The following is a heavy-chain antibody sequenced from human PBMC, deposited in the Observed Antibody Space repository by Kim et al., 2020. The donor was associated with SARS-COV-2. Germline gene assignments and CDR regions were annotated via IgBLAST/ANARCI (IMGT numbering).Heavy chain of an antibody. D-gene: IGHD2-2*01. J-gene: IGHJ6*02. Sequence: GGSLRLSCVASGFTFSGYGMHWVRQVPGKRLEWVAVIWFDGSNTYYGDSVKGRFIISRDNSKNTLYLQMNSLRADDTAVYYCARGMSRSYYAMDVWGQGTTVDVS. CDR3: ARGMSRSYYAMDV. CDR1: GFTFSGYG. CDR2: IWFDGSNT. V-gene: IGHV3-33*01.